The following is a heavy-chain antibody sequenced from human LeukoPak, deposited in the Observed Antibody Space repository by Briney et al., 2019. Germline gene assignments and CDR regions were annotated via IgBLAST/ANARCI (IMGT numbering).Heavy chain of an antibody. J-gene: IGHJ4*02. CDR2: INHSGST. Sequence: SETLSLTCAVYGGSFRGYYWSWIRQPPGKGLEWIGEINHSGSTNYNPSLKSRVTISVDTSKNQFSLKLSSVTAADTAVYYCASSYYDFWSGYFSSHWGQGTLVTVSS. V-gene: IGHV4-34*01. D-gene: IGHD3-3*01. CDR1: GGSFRGYY. CDR3: ASSYYDFWSGYFSSH.